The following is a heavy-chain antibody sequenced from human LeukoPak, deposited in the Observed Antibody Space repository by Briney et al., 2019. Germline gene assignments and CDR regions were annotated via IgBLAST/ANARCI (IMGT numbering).Heavy chain of an antibody. CDR1: GYTFTGYY. D-gene: IGHD3-10*01. J-gene: IGHJ5*02. Sequence: GASVKVSCKAPGYTFTGYYMHWVRQAPGQGLEWMGWINPNSGGTNYAQKFQGRVTMTRDASISTAYMELSRLRSDDTAVYYCARARNYGSGSSSPFDPWGQGTLVTVSS. CDR2: INPNSGGT. V-gene: IGHV1-2*02. CDR3: ARARNYGSGSSSPFDP.